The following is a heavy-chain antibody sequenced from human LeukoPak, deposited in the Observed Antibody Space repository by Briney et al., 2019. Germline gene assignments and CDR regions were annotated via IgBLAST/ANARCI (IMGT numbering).Heavy chain of an antibody. V-gene: IGHV4-34*01. CDR3: ARGFPRRWFDP. Sequence: SETLSLTCAVYGGSFSGYYWSWIRQPPGKGLEWIGEINHSGSTNYNPSLKSRVTISVDTSKNQFSLELSSVTAADTAVYYCARGFPRRWFDPWGQGTLVTVSS. CDR2: INHSGST. D-gene: IGHD2/OR15-2a*01. CDR1: GGSFSGYY. J-gene: IGHJ5*02.